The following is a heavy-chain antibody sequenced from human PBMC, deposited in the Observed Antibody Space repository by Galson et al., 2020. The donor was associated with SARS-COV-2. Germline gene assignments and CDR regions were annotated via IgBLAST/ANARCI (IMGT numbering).Heavy chain of an antibody. CDR2: ISPHGYTI. V-gene: IGHV3-11*04. D-gene: IGHD5-12*01. CDR1: GLTFTKSY. Sequence: NSAESLRPSCAPSGLTFTKSYMNWNRHAPENGLEWDSYISPHGYTIYYANSVKGRFTIPRDNAKNSLSLQMNSLGAEDTAIYYCAKALDGYNFFELWGRGTLVTVSP. J-gene: IGHJ2*01. CDR3: AKALDGYNFFEL.